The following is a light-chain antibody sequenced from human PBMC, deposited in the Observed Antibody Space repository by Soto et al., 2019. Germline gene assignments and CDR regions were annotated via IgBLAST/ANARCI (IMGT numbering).Light chain of an antibody. CDR1: QSVDSSY. J-gene: IGKJ3*01. Sequence: EIVLTQSPGTLSLSGGERATLSCRASQSVDSSYLAWYQQKPGQAPRLLIYGATSRATGIPDRFSGSGAGTDFTLTISRLEPEDFAVYYCQQYSSPFTFGPGTKVDIK. CDR3: QQYSSPFT. V-gene: IGKV3-20*01. CDR2: GAT.